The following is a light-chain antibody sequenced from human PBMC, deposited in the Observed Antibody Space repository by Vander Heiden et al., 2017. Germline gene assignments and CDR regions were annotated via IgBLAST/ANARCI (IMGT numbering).Light chain of an antibody. CDR3: YSATDNAWV. V-gene: IGLV3-27*01. CDR1: ILSRKF. CDR2: KDS. J-gene: IGLJ2*01. Sequence: SYELTQPSSVSVSPGQTARITCSGAILSRKFGRWLQQKPGQAPVLLIYKDSGRPSGIPERFSGSSSGTTVTLTISGAHVDDEADYYCYSATDNAWVFGGGTKLTVL.